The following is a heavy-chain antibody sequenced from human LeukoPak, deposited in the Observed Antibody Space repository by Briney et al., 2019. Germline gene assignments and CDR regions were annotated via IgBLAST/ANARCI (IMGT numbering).Heavy chain of an antibody. Sequence: PSQTLSLTCAVSGGSISSGGYSWSWIRQPPGKGLEWIGYIYTSGSTNYNPSLESRVTMSVDTSKNQVSLRLNSVTAADTAVYYCTRGFLQIDYWGQGTLFTVSS. CDR1: GGSISSGGYS. CDR3: TRGFLQIDY. CDR2: IYTSGST. J-gene: IGHJ4*02. V-gene: IGHV4-30-4*07.